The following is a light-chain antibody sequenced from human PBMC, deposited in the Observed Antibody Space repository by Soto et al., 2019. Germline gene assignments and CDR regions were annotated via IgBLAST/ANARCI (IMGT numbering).Light chain of an antibody. J-gene: IGKJ1*01. CDR1: QSIRNY. CDR3: KQSYSTPWT. Sequence: IQVTQSPYSLSSSVGERATLTCRASQSIRNYLNWYQQKPGKDTKILIYAEYSLQSGVTSRFSGSGSGTDFTLTISSMQPEDFATYYCKQSYSTPWTFGQWTQLDIK. V-gene: IGKV1-39*01. CDR2: AEY.